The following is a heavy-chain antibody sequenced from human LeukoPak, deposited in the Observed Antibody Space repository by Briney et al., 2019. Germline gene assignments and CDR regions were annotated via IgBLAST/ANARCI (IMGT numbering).Heavy chain of an antibody. J-gene: IGHJ4*02. CDR3: ARLEITIFGVVIDY. CDR2: IYYSGST. V-gene: IGHV4-39*01. D-gene: IGHD3-3*01. CDR1: GGSISSSSYY. Sequence: PSETLSLTCTVSGGSISSSSYYWGWIRQPPGKGLEWIGSIYYSGSTYYNPSLKSRVTISVDTSKNQFSLKLSSVTAADTAVYYCARLEITIFGVVIDYWGQGTLVTVSS.